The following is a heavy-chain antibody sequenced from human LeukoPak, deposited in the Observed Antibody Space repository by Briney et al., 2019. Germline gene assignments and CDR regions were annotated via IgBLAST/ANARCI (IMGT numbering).Heavy chain of an antibody. CDR1: GGSISRCY. CDR2: IYTSGST. CDR3: ARDGLYNWFDP. D-gene: IGHD3/OR15-3a*01. J-gene: IGHJ5*02. V-gene: IGHV4-4*08. Sequence: SETLSLTCTVSGGSISRCYWSWIRQPPGKGLEWIGRIYTSGSTNYNPSLKSRVTISVDTSKNQFSLKLSSVTAADTAVYYCARDGLYNWFDPWGQGTLVTVSS.